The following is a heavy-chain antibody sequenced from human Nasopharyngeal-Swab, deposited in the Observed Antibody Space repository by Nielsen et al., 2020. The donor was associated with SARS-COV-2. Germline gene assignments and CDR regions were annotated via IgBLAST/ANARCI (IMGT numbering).Heavy chain of an antibody. CDR1: GFTFRNYW. J-gene: IGHJ4*02. D-gene: IGHD1-7*01. CDR2: IHGDGTST. Sequence: GESLKISCEASGFTFRNYWMHWVRQAPGKGLVWVSRIHGDGTSTSYGDSVKDRFTISRDNSKNTLYLQLNSLGAEDTAAYFCAKGPRYNWDYPSTYFDYWGQGTLVTVSS. CDR3: AKGPRYNWDYPSTYFDY. V-gene: IGHV3-74*01.